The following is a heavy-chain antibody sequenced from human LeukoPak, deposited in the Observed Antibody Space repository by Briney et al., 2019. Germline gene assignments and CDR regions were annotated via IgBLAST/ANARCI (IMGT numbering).Heavy chain of an antibody. Sequence: PGGSLRLSCAASGFTFSSYGMNWVRQAPGKGLEWVAVIWYDGSNKYYADSVKGRFTISRDNSKNTLYLQMNSLRAEDTAVYYCARDTPPYGDYGDWYFDLWGRGTLVTVSS. CDR1: GFTFSSYG. D-gene: IGHD4-17*01. CDR2: IWYDGSNK. V-gene: IGHV3-33*01. CDR3: ARDTPPYGDYGDWYFDL. J-gene: IGHJ2*01.